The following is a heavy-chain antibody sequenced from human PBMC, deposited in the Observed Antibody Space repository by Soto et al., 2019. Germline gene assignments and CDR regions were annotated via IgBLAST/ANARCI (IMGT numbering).Heavy chain of an antibody. CDR1: GFTFSGSA. D-gene: IGHD6-6*01. CDR2: IRSKANSYAT. CDR3: TRPYSSSSGYYYYYMDV. Sequence: PGGSLRLSCAASGFTFSGSAMHWVRQASGKGLEWVGRIRSKANSYATAYAASVKGRFTISRDDSKNTAYLQMNSLKTEDTAVYYCTRPYSSSSGYYYYYMDVWGKGTTVTVSS. J-gene: IGHJ6*03. V-gene: IGHV3-73*01.